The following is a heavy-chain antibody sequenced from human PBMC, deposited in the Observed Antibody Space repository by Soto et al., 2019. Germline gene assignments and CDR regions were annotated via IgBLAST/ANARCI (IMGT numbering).Heavy chain of an antibody. CDR1: GGSLSRGGYS. CDR2: IYHSGST. D-gene: IGHD7-27*01. Sequence: SETLSPTSALSGGSLSRGGYSWSWIRQPPGKGLEWIGYIYHSGSTYYNPSLKSRVTISVDRSKNQFSLKLSSVTAADTAVYYCARVPGPWGQGTLVTVSS. CDR3: ARVPGP. J-gene: IGHJ5*02. V-gene: IGHV4-30-2*01.